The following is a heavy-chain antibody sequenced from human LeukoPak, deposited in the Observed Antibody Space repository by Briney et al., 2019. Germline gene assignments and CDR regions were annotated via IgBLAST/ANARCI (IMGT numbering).Heavy chain of an antibody. V-gene: IGHV3-48*02. CDR1: GFTLSSYR. D-gene: IGHD6-19*01. CDR2: ISSGSRTI. CDR3: ARDTGVAVAGLYDYYGLDV. Sequence: GGSLRLSCATSGFTLSSYRMTWVRQAPGKGLECVSFISSGSRTIYYADSVKGRFTVSKDNAKNPLFLQMNSLRDEDTAVYYCARDTGVAVAGLYDYYGLDVWGQGTTVTVSS. J-gene: IGHJ6*02.